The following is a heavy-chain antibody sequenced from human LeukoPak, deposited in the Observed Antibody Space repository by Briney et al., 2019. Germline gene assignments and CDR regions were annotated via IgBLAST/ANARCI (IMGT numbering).Heavy chain of an antibody. D-gene: IGHD2-15*01. J-gene: IGHJ4*02. CDR2: ISYDGSNK. CDR3: AKCEDIVVVVAATGYFDY. CDR1: GFTFSIYA. Sequence: GGSLRLSCAPSGFTFSIYAMQWVRQAPGKGLGWVAVISYDGSNKNYAHSVKGRFTISRDNSKNTLYLQMNSLRAEDTAVYYCAKCEDIVVVVAATGYFDYWGQGTLVTVSS. V-gene: IGHV3-30*04.